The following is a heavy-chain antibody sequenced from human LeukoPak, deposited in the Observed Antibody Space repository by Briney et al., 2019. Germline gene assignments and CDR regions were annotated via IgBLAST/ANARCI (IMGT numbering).Heavy chain of an antibody. CDR1: GFTFSSYS. Sequence: GGSLRLSCAASGFTFSSYSMNWVRQAPGKGLEWVSSISSSSSYIYYADSVKGRFTISRDNAKNSLYLQMNSLRAEDTAVYYCARDGSWYFFDFWGQGALVTVSS. CDR3: ARDGSWYFFDF. D-gene: IGHD6-13*01. J-gene: IGHJ4*02. CDR2: ISSSSSYI. V-gene: IGHV3-21*01.